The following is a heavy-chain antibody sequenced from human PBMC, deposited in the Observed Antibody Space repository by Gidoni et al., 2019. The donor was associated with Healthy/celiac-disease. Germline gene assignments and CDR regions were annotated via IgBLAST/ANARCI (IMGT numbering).Heavy chain of an antibody. V-gene: IGHV1-46*01. Sequence: QVLLVQPGAEVTKPGASLKVSCKASGSTFTSYYMPWLRQGPGQGLEWMGIIKPSGGSTSYAQKFQGRVTMTRDRSTSTVYMELSSLRSEDTAVYYCARVLEPTTIFGVAEDNYGMDVWGQGTTVTVSS. D-gene: IGHD3-3*01. J-gene: IGHJ6*02. CDR2: IKPSGGST. CDR3: ARVLEPTTIFGVAEDNYGMDV. CDR1: GSTFTSYY.